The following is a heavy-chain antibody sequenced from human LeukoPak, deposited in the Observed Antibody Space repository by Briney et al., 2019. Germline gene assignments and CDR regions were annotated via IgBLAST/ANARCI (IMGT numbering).Heavy chain of an antibody. V-gene: IGHV3-72*01. CDR2: IRNRPRDYTT. CDR3: ARPRGIDWSIDYFDY. J-gene: IGHJ4*02. CDR1: GFMFSDHY. D-gene: IGHD3-9*01. Sequence: GGSLRLSCAASGFMFSDHYMDWVRQPPGKGLEWVGRIRNRPRDYTTEYAASVKGRFTVSRDDSKNLLYLQMNSLKTDDTAVYYCARPRGIDWSIDYFDYWGQGTLVTVSS.